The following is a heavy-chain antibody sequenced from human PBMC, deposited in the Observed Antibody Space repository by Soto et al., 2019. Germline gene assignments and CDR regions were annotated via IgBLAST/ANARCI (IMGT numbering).Heavy chain of an antibody. CDR1: GFTFSSYA. CDR2: ISYDGSNK. D-gene: IGHD3-22*01. Sequence: QVQLVESGGGVVQPGRSLRLSCAASGFTFSSYAMHWVRQAPGKGLEWVAVISYDGSNKYYADSVKGRFPISRDNSKNTLYLQMNSLRAEDTAVYYCARALSPFFRRGYASSVRDYYYGMDVWGQGTTVTVSS. J-gene: IGHJ6*02. V-gene: IGHV3-30-3*01. CDR3: ARALSPFFRRGYASSVRDYYYGMDV.